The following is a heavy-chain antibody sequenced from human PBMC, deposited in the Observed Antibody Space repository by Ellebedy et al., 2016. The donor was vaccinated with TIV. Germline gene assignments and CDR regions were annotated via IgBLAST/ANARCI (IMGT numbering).Heavy chain of an antibody. J-gene: IGHJ5*01. D-gene: IGHD3-22*01. CDR3: ARGTFSSGSNWFDS. V-gene: IGHV3-48*02. Sequence: GGSLRLSXAASGFSFISYSMKWVRQAPGKGLEWVSYISSGSGTIYYTDAVRGRFTISRDNAKNSLYLQMNSLRNEDTAVYYCARGTFSSGSNWFDSWGQGTLVTVSS. CDR1: GFSFISYS. CDR2: ISSGSGTI.